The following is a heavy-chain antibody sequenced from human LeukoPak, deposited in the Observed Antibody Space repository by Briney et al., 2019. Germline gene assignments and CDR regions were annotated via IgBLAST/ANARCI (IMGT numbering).Heavy chain of an antibody. J-gene: IGHJ4*02. Sequence: PGGSLRLSCAASGFTFSSYGMHWVRQAPGKGLEWVAVISYDGSNKYYADSVKGRFTISRDNSKNTLYLQMNSLRAEDTAVYYCARPPTYCSITGCQFDYWGQGTLVTVSS. D-gene: IGHD2-2*01. CDR1: GFTFSSYG. CDR3: ARPPTYCSITGCQFDY. V-gene: IGHV3-30*03. CDR2: ISYDGSNK.